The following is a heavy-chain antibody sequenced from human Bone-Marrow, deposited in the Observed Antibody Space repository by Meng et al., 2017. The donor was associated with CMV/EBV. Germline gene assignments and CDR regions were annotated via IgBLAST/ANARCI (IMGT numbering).Heavy chain of an antibody. V-gene: IGHV1-69*04. Sequence: SVKVSCKASGDTFSSYSISWVRQAPGQGLEWMGRILPMFDIRKYGEKLQDRVTITADRTTSTAYMELSGLRSEDTAVYYCARDFGYCSSTSCYPRNWFDSWGQGTLVTVSS. CDR1: GDTFSSYS. J-gene: IGHJ5*01. D-gene: IGHD2-2*01. CDR3: ARDFGYCSSTSCYPRNWFDS. CDR2: ILPMFDIR.